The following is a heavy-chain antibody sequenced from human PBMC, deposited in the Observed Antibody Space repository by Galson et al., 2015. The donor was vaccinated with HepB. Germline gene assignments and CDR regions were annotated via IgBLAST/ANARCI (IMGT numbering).Heavy chain of an antibody. D-gene: IGHD3-9*01. CDR3: ASLRYFDWLPHYYYYGMDV. V-gene: IGHV4-39*01. Sequence: ETLSLTCTVSGGSISSSSYYWGWIRQPPGKGLEWIGSIYYSGSTYYNPSLKSRVTISVDTSKNQFSLKLSSVTAADTAVYYCASLRYFDWLPHYYYYGMDVWGQGTTATVSS. CDR2: IYYSGST. J-gene: IGHJ6*02. CDR1: GGSISSSSYY.